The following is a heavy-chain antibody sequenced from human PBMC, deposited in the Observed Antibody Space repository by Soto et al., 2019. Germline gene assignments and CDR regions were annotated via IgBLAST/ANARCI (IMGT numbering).Heavy chain of an antibody. CDR3: AASRSVPRDMYFGSWSSLDY. D-gene: IGHD3-10*01. CDR2: IVPTYGTI. J-gene: IGHJ4*02. Sequence: QVQLEQSGVEVKTPGSSVKVPWKASGSAVSWVRQAPGQGFEWLGGIVPTYGTIKYGQKFPDRFTITADYMSLTRLRPGDTAVYYCAASRSVPRDMYFGSWSSLDYWGQGTLV. CDR1: GSAVS. V-gene: IGHV1-69*01.